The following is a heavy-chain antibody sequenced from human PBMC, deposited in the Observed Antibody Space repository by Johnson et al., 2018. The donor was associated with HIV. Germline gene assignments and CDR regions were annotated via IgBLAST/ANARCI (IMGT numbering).Heavy chain of an antibody. CDR2: ISYDGSKK. V-gene: IGHV3-30*03. Sequence: QVQLVESGGGVVQPGRSLRLSCAASGFTFSSYGMHWVRQAPGKGLEWVAVISYDGSKKYYGDSVKGRFTISRDNSKSTLYLQMDSLRVEDTALYYCARDLVRFSELIAAAGDDAFDIWGQGTMVTVSS. CDR3: ARDLVRFSELIAAAGDDAFDI. CDR1: GFTFSSYG. D-gene: IGHD6-13*01. J-gene: IGHJ3*02.